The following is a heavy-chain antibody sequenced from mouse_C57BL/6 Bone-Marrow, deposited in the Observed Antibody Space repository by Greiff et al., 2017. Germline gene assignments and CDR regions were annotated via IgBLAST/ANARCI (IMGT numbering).Heavy chain of an antibody. CDR2: IYPGDGDT. CDR1: GYAFSRSW. Sequence: VQLQQSGPELVKPGASVKISCKASGYAFSRSWMNWVKQRPGTGLEWIGRIYPGDGDTNYNGKFKGKATLTADKSSSTAYMQLSSLTSEDSAVYFCAVYDGDFDYWGQGTTLTVSS. J-gene: IGHJ2*01. CDR3: AVYDGDFDY. D-gene: IGHD2-12*01. V-gene: IGHV1-82*01.